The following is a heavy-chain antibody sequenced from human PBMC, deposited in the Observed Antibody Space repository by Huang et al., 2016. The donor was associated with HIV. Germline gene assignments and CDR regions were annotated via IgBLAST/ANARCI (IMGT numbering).Heavy chain of an antibody. CDR1: GGSFNSLA. D-gene: IGHD6-13*01. Sequence: VQLVQSGAEVKRPGTSVKISCKASGGSFNSLAFKWVRQAPGQGLQYRGGIVPLLSVTNYAEKCRGRLTISADKSTSTVFMELRGLTSEDTAVFFCAREGQTWYGKPIAAFEIWGQGTTVIVSP. CDR2: IVPLLSVT. V-gene: IGHV1-69*10. J-gene: IGHJ3*02. CDR3: AREGQTWYGKPIAAFEI.